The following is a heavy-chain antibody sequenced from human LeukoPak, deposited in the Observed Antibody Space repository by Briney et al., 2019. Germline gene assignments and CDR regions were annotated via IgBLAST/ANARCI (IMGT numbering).Heavy chain of an antibody. D-gene: IGHD5-24*01. V-gene: IGHV3-33*06. CDR2: IWSDARTT. Sequence: GGALRLSCAASGVSFSNFGMHWVRETPGKGLGRGSLIWSDARTTHYADSVMGRFTISRDTSENTLYLQVYSLRAEDTSVYYCVKGGDGLNFGEHRGQGNRLTVPS. J-gene: IGHJ1*01. CDR3: VKGGDGLNFGEH. CDR1: GVSFSNFG.